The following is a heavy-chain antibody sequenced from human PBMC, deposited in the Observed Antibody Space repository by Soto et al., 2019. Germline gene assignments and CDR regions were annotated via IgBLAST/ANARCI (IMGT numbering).Heavy chain of an antibody. CDR2: ISYDGSNK. CDR1: GFTYSGHA. V-gene: IGHV3-30-3*01. Sequence: GAAGFTYSGHAMHWVRHAPGKGLEWVAVISYDGSNKYYADSVKGRFTISRDNSKNTLYLQMNSLRAEDTAVYYCARDTARDDYYYYYGMDVWGQGTTVTVSS. J-gene: IGHJ6*02. D-gene: IGHD6-6*01. CDR3: ARDTARDDYYYYYGMDV.